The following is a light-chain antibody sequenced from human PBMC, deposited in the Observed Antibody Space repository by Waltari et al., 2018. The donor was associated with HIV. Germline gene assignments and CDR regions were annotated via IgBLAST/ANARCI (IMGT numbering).Light chain of an antibody. CDR1: SSDVGSYNL. J-gene: IGLJ3*02. CDR3: CSYAGSNTWV. CDR2: EVS. Sequence: QSALTQPAPVSGSPGQSITISCTGTSSDVGSYNLVSWYHQHPGKAPKLMIYEVSKRPSGVSNRFSGSKSGNTASLTISGLQAEDEADYYCCSYAGSNTWVFGGGTKLTVL. V-gene: IGLV2-23*02.